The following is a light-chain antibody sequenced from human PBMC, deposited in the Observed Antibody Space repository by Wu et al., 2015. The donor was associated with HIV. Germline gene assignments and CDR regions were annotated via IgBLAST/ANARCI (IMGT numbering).Light chain of an antibody. Sequence: EIVLTQSPGTLSLSPGERATLSCRASQTISSTFLAWYQQKPGQAPRLLIYAASSRATGIPDRFSGRGSGTDFTLTISRLEPEDFAVYYCQQYGNSPTWTFGQGTKVEIK. CDR2: AAS. CDR3: QQYGNSPTWT. CDR1: QTISSTF. J-gene: IGKJ1*01. V-gene: IGKV3-20*01.